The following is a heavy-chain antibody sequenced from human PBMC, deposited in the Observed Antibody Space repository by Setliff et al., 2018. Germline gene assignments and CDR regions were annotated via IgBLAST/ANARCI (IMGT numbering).Heavy chain of an antibody. Sequence: GASVKVSCKASGCSFSTYAMHWVRQAPGQRLEWMGWINGGNGNTKYSQKFQGRITITRDTSASTAYMEMSSLRSEDTAVYYCARDREYCSRTSCYIDYWGQGALVTVSS. V-gene: IGHV1-3*01. CDR2: INGGNGNT. J-gene: IGHJ4*02. D-gene: IGHD2-2*02. CDR3: ARDREYCSRTSCYIDY. CDR1: GCSFSTYA.